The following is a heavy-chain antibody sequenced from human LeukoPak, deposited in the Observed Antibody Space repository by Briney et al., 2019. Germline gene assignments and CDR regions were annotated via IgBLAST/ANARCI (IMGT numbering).Heavy chain of an antibody. V-gene: IGHV4-61*01. CDR1: GGSISSSSYY. Sequence: SETLSLTCTVSGGSISSSSYYWSWIRQPPGKGLEWIGYIYYSGSTNYNPSLKSRVTISVDTSKNQFSLKLSSVTAADTAVYYCAREDPLGELSFDYWGQGTLVTVSS. CDR3: AREDPLGELSFDY. D-gene: IGHD3-10*01. J-gene: IGHJ4*02. CDR2: IYYSGST.